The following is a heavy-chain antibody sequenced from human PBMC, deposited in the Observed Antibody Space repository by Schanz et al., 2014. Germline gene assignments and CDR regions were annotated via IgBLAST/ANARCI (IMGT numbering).Heavy chain of an antibody. J-gene: IGHJ5*02. D-gene: IGHD5-18*01. V-gene: IGHV3-23*04. CDR2: IGGSGGST. Sequence: EVQLVESGGGLVQSGGSLRLSCAASGFNFGDYYMTWVRQAPGKGLEWVSGIGGSGGSTDYADSVKGRFTISRDNAKNSVYLQMNTLRAEDTAIYFCARDVYRSGRPFDLWGQGTLVTVSS. CDR3: ARDVYRSGRPFDL. CDR1: GFNFGDYY.